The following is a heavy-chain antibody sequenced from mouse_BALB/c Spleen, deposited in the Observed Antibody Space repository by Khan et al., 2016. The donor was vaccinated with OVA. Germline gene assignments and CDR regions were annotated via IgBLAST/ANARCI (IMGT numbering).Heavy chain of an antibody. CDR1: GFTFSNYA. V-gene: IGHV5-6-5*01. Sequence: EVELVESVGGLVKPGGSLKLSCAASGFTFSNYAMSWVRQSPEKRLEWVASISSGDSTYYPDSVKGRFTISRDNARNILYLQMSSLRSEDTAMYYCARDYWFAYWGQGTLVTVSA. CDR3: ARDYWFAY. CDR2: ISSGDST. J-gene: IGHJ3*01.